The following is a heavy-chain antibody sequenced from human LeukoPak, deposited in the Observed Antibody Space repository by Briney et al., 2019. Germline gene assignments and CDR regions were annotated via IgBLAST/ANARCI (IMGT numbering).Heavy chain of an antibody. J-gene: IGHJ4*02. CDR2: ISVSGNT. Sequence: GGSLRLSCAASGFTLSSYAMSWVRQGPGKGLEWVSAISVSGNTYHADSVKGRFTISRDSSKNTLYLQMNSLRAGDAAVYYCAKDRGVLLWFGELFADYWGQGTLVTVSS. CDR1: GFTLSSYA. CDR3: AKDRGVLLWFGELFADY. D-gene: IGHD3-10*01. V-gene: IGHV3-23*01.